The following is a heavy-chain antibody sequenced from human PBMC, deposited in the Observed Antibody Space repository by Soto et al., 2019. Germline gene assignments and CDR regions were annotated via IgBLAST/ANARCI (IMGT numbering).Heavy chain of an antibody. D-gene: IGHD1-26*01. Sequence: PSETLSLTCTVSGGSISNYYWSWIRQPPVKGLEWIGCIFYSGSTNYSPSLRSRVTISVDTSKNQFSLELSSVTAADTAVYYCARDGKVSGSATHWFDPWGQGTLVTVSS. J-gene: IGHJ5*02. V-gene: IGHV4-59*01. CDR1: GGSISNYY. CDR2: IFYSGST. CDR3: ARDGKVSGSATHWFDP.